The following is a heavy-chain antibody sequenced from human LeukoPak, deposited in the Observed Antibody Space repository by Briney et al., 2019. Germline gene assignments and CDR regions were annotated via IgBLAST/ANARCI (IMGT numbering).Heavy chain of an antibody. CDR3: TRDFHQDY. D-gene: IGHD2-15*01. Sequence: GGSLRLSCTASGFTLGDYGMNWVRQAPGKGLEWVGFIRTKTYGATAEYAASMKGRFAISRDDSKSIAYLQVDSLKTEDTAMYYCTRDFHQDYWGQETLVTVSS. J-gene: IGHJ4*02. CDR1: GFTLGDYG. CDR2: IRTKTYGATA. V-gene: IGHV3-49*04.